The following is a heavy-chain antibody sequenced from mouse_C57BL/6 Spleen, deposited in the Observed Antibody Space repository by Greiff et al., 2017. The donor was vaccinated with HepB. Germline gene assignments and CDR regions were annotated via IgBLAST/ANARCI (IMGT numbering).Heavy chain of an antibody. V-gene: IGHV1-18*01. CDR3: AREGDYGRSLSWFAY. CDR2: INPNNGGT. CDR1: GYTFTDYN. Sequence: EVQLQQSGPELVKPGASVKIPCKASGYTFTDYNMDWVKQSHGKSLEWIGDINPNNGGTTYNQKFKGKATLTVDKSSSTAYMELRSLTSEDTAVYYCAREGDYGRSLSWFAYWGQGTLVTVSA. D-gene: IGHD1-1*01. J-gene: IGHJ3*01.